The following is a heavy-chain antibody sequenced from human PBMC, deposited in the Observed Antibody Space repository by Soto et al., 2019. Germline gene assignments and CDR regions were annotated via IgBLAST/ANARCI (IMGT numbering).Heavy chain of an antibody. J-gene: IGHJ6*02. V-gene: IGHV1-69*13. D-gene: IGHD3-3*01. CDR1: GGTFSSYA. CDR3: ARDSRGYYDFWTGPRASYGMDV. Sequence: SVKVSCKASGGTFSSYAISWVRQAPGQGLEWMGGIIPIFGTANYAQKFQGRVTITADESTSTAYMELSSLRSEDTAVYYCARDSRGYYDFWTGPRASYGMDVWVQGTTVTVSS. CDR2: IIPIFGTA.